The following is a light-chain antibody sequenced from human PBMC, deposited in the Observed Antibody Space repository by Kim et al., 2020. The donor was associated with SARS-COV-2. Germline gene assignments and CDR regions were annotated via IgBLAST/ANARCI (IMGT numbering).Light chain of an antibody. V-gene: IGLV3-21*04. Sequence: APGEAAKIPWAGKNIGSKNVQWYQQKAGQAPVLVISHDSDRPSEIPARFSCSNSGNTATLTISRVEAGDEADYYCQVWDGSTDHYVFGTGTKVTVL. CDR1: NIGSKN. CDR3: QVWDGSTDHYV. CDR2: HDS. J-gene: IGLJ1*01.